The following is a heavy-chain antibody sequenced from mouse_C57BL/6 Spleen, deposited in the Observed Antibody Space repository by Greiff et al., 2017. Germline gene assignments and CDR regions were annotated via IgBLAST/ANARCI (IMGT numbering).Heavy chain of an antibody. CDR1: GYAFSSYW. D-gene: IGHD2-4*01. V-gene: IGHV1-80*01. CDR2: IYPGDGDT. J-gene: IGHJ3*01. Sequence: VQLQQSGAELVKPGASVKISCKASGYAFSSYWMNWVKQRPGKGLEWIGQIYPGDGDTNYNGKFKGKATLTADKSSSPAYMQLSSLTSEDSAFYFCARDDYDGAWFAYWGQGTLVTVSA. CDR3: ARDDYDGAWFAY.